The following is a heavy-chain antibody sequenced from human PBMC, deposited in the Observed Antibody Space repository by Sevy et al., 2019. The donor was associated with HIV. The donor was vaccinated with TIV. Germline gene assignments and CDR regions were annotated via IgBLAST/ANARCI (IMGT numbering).Heavy chain of an antibody. V-gene: IGHV4-61*01. J-gene: IGHJ6*02. Sequence: SETLSLTCTVSGGSVSSGSYYWSWIRQPPGKGLEWIGYIYYSGSTNYNPSLKSRVTISVDTSKNQFSLKLSSVTAADTAVYYCARDSLELCRYYYYYYGMDVWGQGTTVTVSS. CDR1: GGSVSSGSYY. CDR2: IYYSGST. CDR3: ARDSLELCRYYYYYYGMDV. D-gene: IGHD1-7*01.